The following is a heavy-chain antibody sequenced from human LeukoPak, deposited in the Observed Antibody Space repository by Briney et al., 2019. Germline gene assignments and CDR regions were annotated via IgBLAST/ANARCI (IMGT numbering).Heavy chain of an antibody. CDR3: AGTVTTHYGWFGP. J-gene: IGHJ5*02. D-gene: IGHD4-17*01. Sequence: PGGSLRLSCAASGFTFSSYAMHWVRQAPGKGLEWVAVISYDGSNKYYADSVKGRFTISRDNSKNTLYLQMNSLRAEDTAVYYCAGTVTTHYGWFGPWGQGTLVTVSS. CDR2: ISYDGSNK. V-gene: IGHV3-30-3*01. CDR1: GFTFSSYA.